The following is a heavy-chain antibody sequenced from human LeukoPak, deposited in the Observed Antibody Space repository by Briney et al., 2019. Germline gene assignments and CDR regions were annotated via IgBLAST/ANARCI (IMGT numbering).Heavy chain of an antibody. CDR1: GGSISSYY. J-gene: IGHJ4*02. V-gene: IGHV4-59*01. D-gene: IGHD1-26*01. CDR3: ASGRPLGFDY. Sequence: SETLSLTCTVSGGSISSYYWSWIRQPPGKGLEWIGYIYYTGSTNYDPSLKSRVTISVDTSKNQFSLNLSSVTAADTAVYYCASGRPLGFDYWGQGTLVTVSS. CDR2: IYYTGST.